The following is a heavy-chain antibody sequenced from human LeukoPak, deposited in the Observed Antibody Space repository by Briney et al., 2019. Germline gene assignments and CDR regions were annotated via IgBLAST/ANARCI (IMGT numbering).Heavy chain of an antibody. V-gene: IGHV3-53*01. CDR2: IYRDGST. CDR1: GFTVSSNY. CDR3: ALDCCTGSRFDH. D-gene: IGHD2-8*02. J-gene: IGHJ4*02. Sequence: GGSLRLSCAVSGFTVSSNYMGWVRQAPGKGLEWVTGIYRDGSTYYADSVKGRFTISRDNSKNILYLQMNSLRVEDTALYYCALDCCTGSRFDHWGQGTLVTVPS.